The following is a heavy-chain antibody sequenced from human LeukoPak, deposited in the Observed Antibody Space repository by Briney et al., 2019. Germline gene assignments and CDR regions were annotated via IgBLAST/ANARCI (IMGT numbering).Heavy chain of an antibody. J-gene: IGHJ6*02. CDR2: IGSSGSPT. CDR1: GFAFSSYN. Sequence: GGSLRLSCAASGFAFSSYNMNWVRQAPGKGLEWISYIGSSGSPTHYADSVGGRFTISRDNAKNSLHLQMNRLRDEDTAVYFCARRPYSDTSGRLSDVWGQGTTVTVSS. CDR3: ARRPYSDTSGRLSDV. V-gene: IGHV3-48*02. D-gene: IGHD3-22*01.